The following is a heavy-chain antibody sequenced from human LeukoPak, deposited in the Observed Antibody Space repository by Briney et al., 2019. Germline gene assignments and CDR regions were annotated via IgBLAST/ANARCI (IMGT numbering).Heavy chain of an antibody. V-gene: IGHV1-46*01. J-gene: IGHJ3*02. CDR1: GYTFTSYY. CDR2: INPSGGST. D-gene: IGHD1-26*01. CDR3: ARDGSSGSQGVGAFDI. Sequence: ASVKVSCKASGYTFTSYYMHWVRQAPGQGLEWMGIINPSGGSTSYAQKFQGRVTMTRDMSTSTVCMELSSLRSEDTAVYYCARDGSSGSQGVGAFDIWGQGTMVTVSS.